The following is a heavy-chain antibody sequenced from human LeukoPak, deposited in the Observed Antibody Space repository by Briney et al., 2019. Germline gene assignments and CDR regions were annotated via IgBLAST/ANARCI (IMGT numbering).Heavy chain of an antibody. J-gene: IGHJ6*03. V-gene: IGHV4-31*03. Sequence: SETLSLTCTVSGGSISSGGYYWSWIRQHPGKGLEWIGYIYYSGSTYYNPSLKSRVTISVDTSKNQFSLKLSSVTAADTAVYYCARGGSGSYWEYYYYYYMDVWGKGTTVTVSS. CDR2: IYYSGST. D-gene: IGHD3-10*01. CDR3: ARGGSGSYWEYYYYYYMDV. CDR1: GGSISSGGYY.